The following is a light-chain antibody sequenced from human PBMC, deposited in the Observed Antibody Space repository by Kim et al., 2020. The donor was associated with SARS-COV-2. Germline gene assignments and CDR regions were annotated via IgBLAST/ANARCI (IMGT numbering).Light chain of an antibody. V-gene: IGKV3-11*01. CDR3: QQRSDWPT. Sequence: EIVLTQSPATLSLSPGERATLSCRASQSVDIFLAWYQQKPGQAPRLLISDASNRATDIPARFSGSGSGTDFTLTISSLEPEDFAVYYCQQRSDWPTFGGGTKLEI. CDR2: DAS. J-gene: IGKJ4*01. CDR1: QSVDIF.